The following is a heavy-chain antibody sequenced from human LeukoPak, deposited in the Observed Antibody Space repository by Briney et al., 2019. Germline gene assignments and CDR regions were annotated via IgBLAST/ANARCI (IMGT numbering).Heavy chain of an antibody. J-gene: IGHJ4*02. CDR1: GGSISSYY. CDR3: ARTSNYWSPYFDY. Sequence: SETLSLTCTVSGGSISSYYWSWIRQPPGKGLEWIGCVYYSGSANYNPSLKSRVTISLDTSKKQFSLKLTSVTAADTAVYCCARTSNYWSPYFDYWGQGALVTVSS. CDR2: VYYSGSA. D-gene: IGHD1-1*01. V-gene: IGHV4-59*01.